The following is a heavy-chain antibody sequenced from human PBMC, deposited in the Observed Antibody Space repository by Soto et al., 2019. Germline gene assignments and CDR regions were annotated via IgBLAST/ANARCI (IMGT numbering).Heavy chain of an antibody. D-gene: IGHD3-10*01. J-gene: IGHJ4*02. CDR3: VGSSGVPTPDFAY. CDR1: GFTFNIYA. V-gene: IGHV3-30-3*01. CDR2: ISHDGTSR. Sequence: PGGSLRLSCAASGFTFNIYAMHWVRQAPGKGLEWVAVISHDGTSRYYADSVKGRVTISRDNSKSMVFVQMNSLGVEDTAVYYCVGSSGVPTPDFAYWGQGTLVTVSS.